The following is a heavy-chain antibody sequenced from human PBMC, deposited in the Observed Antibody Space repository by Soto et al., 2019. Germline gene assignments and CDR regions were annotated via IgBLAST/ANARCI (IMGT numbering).Heavy chain of an antibody. CDR1: GFTFSSYA. CDR3: ASNTRYDPPDY. D-gene: IGHD3-16*01. V-gene: IGHV3-23*01. CDR2: ISVSGGST. J-gene: IGHJ4*02. Sequence: EVQLLESGGGLVQPGGSLRLSCAASGFTFSSYAMSWVRQAPGKGLAWVSGISVSGGSTYYADSVKGRFTISRDNSQNTLYLQMNSLRAEDTAVYYCASNTRYDPPDYWGQGTLVTVSS.